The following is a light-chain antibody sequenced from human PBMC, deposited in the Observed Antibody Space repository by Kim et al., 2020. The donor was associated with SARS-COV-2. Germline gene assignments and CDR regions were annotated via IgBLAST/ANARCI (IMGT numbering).Light chain of an antibody. CDR2: DAY. CDR3: QQYGTSPNT. CDR1: QSVSSIY. Sequence: EIVLTQSPGTLSLSPGERATLSCRASQSVSSIYLAWYQQKPGQAPSLLIYDAYNKATGIPDRFSGSGSGTDFTLTISRLEPEDFAVYYCQQYGTSPNTFGGGTKVDIK. V-gene: IGKV3-20*01. J-gene: IGKJ4*01.